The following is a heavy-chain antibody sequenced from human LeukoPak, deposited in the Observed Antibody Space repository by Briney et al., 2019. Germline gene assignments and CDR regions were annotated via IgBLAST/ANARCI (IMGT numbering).Heavy chain of an antibody. CDR2: TYYRSKWYN. D-gene: IGHD6-19*01. V-gene: IGHV6-1*01. J-gene: IGHJ4*02. CDR1: GDSVSSNSAA. CDR3: ARDERLHSSGWSY. Sequence: SQTLSLTCAISGDSVSSNSAAWTWIRQSPSRGLEWLGRTYYRSKWYNDYAVSVKSRMTINPDTSKNQFSLQLNSVTPEDTAVYYCARDERLHSSGWSYWGQGTLVTVSS.